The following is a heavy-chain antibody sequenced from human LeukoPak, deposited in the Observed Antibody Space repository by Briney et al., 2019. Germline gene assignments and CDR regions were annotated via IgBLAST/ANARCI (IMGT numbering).Heavy chain of an antibody. CDR2: IIPILGIA. Sequence: SVKVSCKASGGTFSSYAISWLRQAPGQGLEWMGRIIPILGIANYAQKFQGRVTITADKSTSTAYMELSSLRSEDTAVYYCARLYNWFDPWGQGTLVTVSS. J-gene: IGHJ5*02. CDR1: GGTFSSYA. CDR3: ARLYNWFDP. V-gene: IGHV1-69*04.